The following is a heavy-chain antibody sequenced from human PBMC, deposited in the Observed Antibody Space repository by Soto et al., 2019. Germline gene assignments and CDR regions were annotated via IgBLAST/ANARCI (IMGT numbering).Heavy chain of an antibody. V-gene: IGHV1-69*01. J-gene: IGHJ3*02. CDR3: ARILRGIAVAGEGVFALDI. Sequence: QVQLVQSGAEVKKPGSSVKVSCKASGGTFSSYAISWVRQAPGQGLEWMGGIIPIFGTANYAQEFQGRVTLTADEATSTAYMELSSLRAEDTAVYYCARILRGIAVAGEGVFALDICGQGTIVAVSS. D-gene: IGHD6-19*01. CDR1: GGTFSSYA. CDR2: IIPIFGTA.